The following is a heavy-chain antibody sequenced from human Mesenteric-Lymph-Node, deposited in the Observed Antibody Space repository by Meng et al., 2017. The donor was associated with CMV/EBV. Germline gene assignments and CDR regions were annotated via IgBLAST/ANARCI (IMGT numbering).Heavy chain of an antibody. CDR1: GGSFSGYY. Sequence: CAVYGGSFSGYYWSWIRQPPGKGLEWIGEINHSGSTNYNPSLKSRVTISLDTSKNQFSLKLTSVTAADTAVYYCAPSSDNKGNWFDPWGQGTLVTVSS. CDR2: INHSGST. D-gene: IGHD6-6*01. V-gene: IGHV4-34*01. CDR3: APSSDNKGNWFDP. J-gene: IGHJ5*02.